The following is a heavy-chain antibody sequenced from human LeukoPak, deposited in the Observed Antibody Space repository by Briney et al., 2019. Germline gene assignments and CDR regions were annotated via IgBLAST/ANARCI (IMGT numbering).Heavy chain of an antibody. V-gene: IGHV3-48*02. D-gene: IGHD5-12*01. J-gene: IGHJ4*02. Sequence: PGGSLRLSCAASGFTFSSYGMNWLRQAPGKRLEWVSYISSSSDSIYYADSVKGRFTISRDNAENSLYLQINSLRDEDTAVYYCARAMRSGYDYWGQGTLVTVSS. CDR1: GFTFSSYG. CDR2: ISSSSDSI. CDR3: ARAMRSGYDY.